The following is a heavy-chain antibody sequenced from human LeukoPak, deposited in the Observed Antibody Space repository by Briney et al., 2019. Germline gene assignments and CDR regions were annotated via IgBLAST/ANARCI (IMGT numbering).Heavy chain of an antibody. CDR2: ISGSGGNT. CDR1: GFTFSSYW. V-gene: IGHV3-23*01. D-gene: IGHD6-25*01. Sequence: GGSLRLSCAASGFTFSSYWMSWVRQAPGKGLEWVSTISGSGGNTYYADSVKGRFTISRDNSKNTLYLQMNSLRAEDTAVYYCASPGIAAAVGHRFDYWGQGTLVTVSS. J-gene: IGHJ4*02. CDR3: ASPGIAAAVGHRFDY.